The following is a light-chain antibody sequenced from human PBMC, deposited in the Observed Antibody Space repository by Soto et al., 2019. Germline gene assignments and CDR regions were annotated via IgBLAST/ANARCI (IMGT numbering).Light chain of an antibody. V-gene: IGKV1-6*01. J-gene: IGKJ4*01. CDR2: AAS. CDR1: QGIRHY. Sequence: AIQMTQSPSSLSASVGDRVTITCRASQGIRHYLGWYQQKPGKAPKLLIYAASSIQSGVPSRFSGSGSDTDFTLTISSLQPEDFATYYCLQDYNYPLTFGGGTKVEIK. CDR3: LQDYNYPLT.